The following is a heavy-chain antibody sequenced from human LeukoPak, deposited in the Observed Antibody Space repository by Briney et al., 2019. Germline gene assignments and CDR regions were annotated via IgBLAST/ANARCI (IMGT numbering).Heavy chain of an antibody. CDR3: ARGDTPGWGSYRYTGFFDY. CDR1: GFTFSSYA. Sequence: GGSLRLSCAASGFTFSSYAMHWVRQAPGKGLEYVSAISSNGGSTYYANSVKGRFTISRDNSKNPLYLQMGSLRAEDMAVYYCARGDTPGWGSYRYTGFFDYWGQGTLVTVSS. V-gene: IGHV3-64*01. J-gene: IGHJ4*02. D-gene: IGHD3-16*02. CDR2: ISSNGGST.